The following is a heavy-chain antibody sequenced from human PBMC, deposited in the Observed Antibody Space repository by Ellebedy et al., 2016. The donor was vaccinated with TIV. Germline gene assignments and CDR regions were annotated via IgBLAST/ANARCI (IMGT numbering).Heavy chain of an antibody. V-gene: IGHV3-7*01. J-gene: IGHJ5*02. CDR2: IYQDGSNQ. Sequence: PGGSLRLSCVASGFSFRSYWMSWVRQAPGKGLEWVANIYQDGSNQYYVDSVKGRFTISRDNANKSLFLQMNSLRGEETAVYYCARRGSDGDYAVQINSWFDRWGRGTLVTVSS. CDR3: ARRGSDGDYAVQINSWFDR. D-gene: IGHD4-17*01. CDR1: GFSFRSYW.